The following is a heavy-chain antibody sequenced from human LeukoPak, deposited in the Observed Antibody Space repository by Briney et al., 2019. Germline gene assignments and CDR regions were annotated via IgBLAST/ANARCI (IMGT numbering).Heavy chain of an antibody. V-gene: IGHV3-7*01. D-gene: IGHD3-3*01. CDR1: GFTFSNAW. CDR2: IKQDGSEK. J-gene: IGHJ4*02. Sequence: GGSLRLSCAASGFTFSNAWMSWVRQAPGKGLEWVANIKQDGSEKYYVDSVKGRFTISRDNAKNSLYLQMNSLRAEDTAVYYCAKYYDFWSGLGEGYFDYWGQGTLVTVSS. CDR3: AKYYDFWSGLGEGYFDY.